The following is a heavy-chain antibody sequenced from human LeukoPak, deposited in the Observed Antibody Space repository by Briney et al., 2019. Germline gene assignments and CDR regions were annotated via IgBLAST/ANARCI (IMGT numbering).Heavy chain of an antibody. CDR1: GGSISSYY. CDR3: AREYYGSGSYVIDY. D-gene: IGHD3-10*01. Sequence: PSETLSLTCTVSGGSISSYYWSWIRQPPGKGLEWIGYIYYSGSTNYNPSLKSRVTISAGTSKNQFSLKLSSVTAADTAVYYCAREYYGSGSYVIDYWGQGTLVTVSS. CDR2: IYYSGST. J-gene: IGHJ4*02. V-gene: IGHV4-59*01.